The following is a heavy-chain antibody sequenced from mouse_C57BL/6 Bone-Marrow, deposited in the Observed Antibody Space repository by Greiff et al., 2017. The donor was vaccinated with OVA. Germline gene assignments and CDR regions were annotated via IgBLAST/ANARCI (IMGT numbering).Heavy chain of an antibody. CDR2: IYPGSGST. V-gene: IGHV1-55*01. CDR1: GYTFTSYW. J-gene: IGHJ2*01. Sequence: QVQLKQPGAELVKPGASVKMSCKASGYTFTSYWITWVKQRPGQGLEWIGDIYPGSGSTNYNEKFKSKATLTVDTSSSTAYMQLSSLTSEDSAVYYCAIDYYGSSYGYWGQGTTLTVSS. D-gene: IGHD1-1*01. CDR3: AIDYYGSSYGY.